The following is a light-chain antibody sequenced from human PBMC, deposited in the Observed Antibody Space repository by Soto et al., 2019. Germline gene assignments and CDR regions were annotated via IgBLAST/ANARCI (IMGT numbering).Light chain of an antibody. CDR1: QSVSNY. Sequence: EIVLTQSPATLSLSPGERVTLSRRASQSVSNYLAGYQQKPGQAPRLLVSAASNRAAGSPARFSGSGSGTDFTLTISSLEPEDFGVFYCQQRFDWPKITFGQGTRLEIK. J-gene: IGKJ5*01. V-gene: IGKV3-11*01. CDR3: QQRFDWPKIT. CDR2: AAS.